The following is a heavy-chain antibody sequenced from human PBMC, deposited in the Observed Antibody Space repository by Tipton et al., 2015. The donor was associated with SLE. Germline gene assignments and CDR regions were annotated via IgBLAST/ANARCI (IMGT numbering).Heavy chain of an antibody. V-gene: IGHV4-38-2*01. CDR1: GYSISSGYY. CDR3: ARLGDIVVVPAAIS. CDR2: IYHSGST. D-gene: IGHD2-2*02. J-gene: IGHJ5*02. Sequence: TLSLTCAVSGYSISSGYYWGWIRQPPGKGLEWIGSIYHSGSTYYNPSLKSRVTISVDTSKNQFSLKLSSVTAADTAVYYCARLGDIVVVPAAISWGQGTLVP.